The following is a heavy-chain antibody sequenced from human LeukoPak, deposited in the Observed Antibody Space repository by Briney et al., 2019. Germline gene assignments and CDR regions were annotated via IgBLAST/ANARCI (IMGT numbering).Heavy chain of an antibody. CDR3: ARDPPSFQH. Sequence: GSLRLSCAASGFTFSTYNMNWVRQAPGKGLEWVSSISSSSTYIYYADSVKGRFTISRDNAKNSLYLQMNSLRAEDTAEYYCARDPPSFQHWGQGTLVTVSS. V-gene: IGHV3-21*01. CDR1: GFTFSTYN. J-gene: IGHJ1*01. CDR2: ISSSSTYI.